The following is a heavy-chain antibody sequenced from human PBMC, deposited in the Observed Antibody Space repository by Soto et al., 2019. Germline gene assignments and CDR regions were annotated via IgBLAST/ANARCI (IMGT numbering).Heavy chain of an antibody. CDR1: GFPFSNYA. CDR2: ISGSGNTT. V-gene: IGHV3-23*01. D-gene: IGHD3-3*02. CDR3: AKVTVPFLEWVARYYFDY. J-gene: IGHJ4*02. Sequence: EVQLLESGGGLVQPGGSLRLSCVGSGFPFSNYAMTWVRQAPGKGLEWVSVISGSGNTTYQADAVKGLFTISRDNSKNTLYLQMSSLRAEDSAVYFCAKVTVPFLEWVARYYFDYWGQGTLVNVSS.